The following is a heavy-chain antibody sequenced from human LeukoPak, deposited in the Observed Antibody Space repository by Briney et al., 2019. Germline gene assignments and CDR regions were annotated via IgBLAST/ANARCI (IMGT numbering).Heavy chain of an antibody. CDR2: IRSKAYGGTT. CDR3: TRDRAETTGGLFWNLLGYYYGMDV. CDR1: GFTFGDYA. J-gene: IGHJ6*02. Sequence: PGGSLRLSCTASGFTFGDYAMSWVRQAPGKGLEWVGFIRSKAYGGTTEYAASVKGRFTISRDDSKSIAYLQMNSLKTEDTAVYYCTRDRAETTGGLFWNLLGYYYGMDVWGQGTTVTVSS. V-gene: IGHV3-49*04. D-gene: IGHD3-3*01.